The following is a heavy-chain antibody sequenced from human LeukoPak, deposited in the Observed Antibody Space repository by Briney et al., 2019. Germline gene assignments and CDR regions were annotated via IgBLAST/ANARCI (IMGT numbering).Heavy chain of an antibody. J-gene: IGHJ6*02. CDR1: GGTFXSYA. Sequence: KVSCKASGGTFXSYAISWVRQAPGQGLEWMGGXIPIFGTANYAQKFQGRVTITADESTSTAYMELSSLRSEDTAVYYCARGRFWSGYYTLSNYYYGMDVWGQGTTVTVSS. CDR3: ARGRFWSGYYTLSNYYYGMDV. D-gene: IGHD3-3*01. CDR2: XIPIFGTA. V-gene: IGHV1-69*01.